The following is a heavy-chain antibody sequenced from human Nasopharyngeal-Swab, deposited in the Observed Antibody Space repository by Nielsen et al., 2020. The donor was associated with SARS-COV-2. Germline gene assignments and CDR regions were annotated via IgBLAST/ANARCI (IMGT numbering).Heavy chain of an antibody. V-gene: IGHV3-7*03. CDR3: ARDLRHYDFWSGYYTGIYFQH. CDR2: IKHDGSEK. J-gene: IGHJ1*01. D-gene: IGHD3-3*01. Sequence: VRQAPGKGLEWVANIKHDGSEKYYVDSVKGRFTISRDNAKNSLYLQMTSLRAEDTAVYYCARDLRHYDFWSGYYTGIYFQHWGQGTLVTVSS.